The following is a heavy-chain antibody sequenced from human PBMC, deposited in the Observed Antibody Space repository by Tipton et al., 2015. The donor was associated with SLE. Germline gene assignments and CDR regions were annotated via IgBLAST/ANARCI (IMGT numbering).Heavy chain of an antibody. J-gene: IGHJ4*02. V-gene: IGHV3-72*01. Sequence: SLRLSCAASGFTFGNFAVSWVRQAPGKGLEWVGRIRNQAKSYSTEYAASVKGRFTISRDDSQNSLFFQMNSLKTEDTAVYYCVRASVSATHGFFDSWGQGTLVTVSS. CDR2: IRNQAKSYST. CDR1: GFTFGNFA. D-gene: IGHD1-26*01. CDR3: VRASVSATHGFFDS.